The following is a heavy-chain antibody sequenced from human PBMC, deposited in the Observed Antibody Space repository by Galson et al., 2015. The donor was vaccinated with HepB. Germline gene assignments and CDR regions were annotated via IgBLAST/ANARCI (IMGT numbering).Heavy chain of an antibody. Sequence: SVKVSCKASGYTFTSYGISWVRQAPGQGLEWTGWISAYNGNTNYAQKLQGRVTMTTDTSTSTAYMELRSLRSDDTAVYYCARDSSSNPDAFDIWGQGTMVTVSS. CDR3: ARDSSSNPDAFDI. J-gene: IGHJ3*02. CDR2: ISAYNGNT. V-gene: IGHV1-18*04. CDR1: GYTFTSYG.